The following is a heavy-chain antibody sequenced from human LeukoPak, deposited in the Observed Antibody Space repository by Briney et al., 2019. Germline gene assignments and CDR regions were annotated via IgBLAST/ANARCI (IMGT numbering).Heavy chain of an antibody. CDR2: IHYSGST. D-gene: IGHD6-13*01. V-gene: IGHV4-59*01. Sequence: SETLSLICTVSGGSISSYYWSWIRQPPGKELEWIGYIHYSGSTNYNPSLKSRVTMSVDTSRNQFSLKLTSVTAADTAVYYCARGGSSSSWPFYYWGQGTLVTVSS. CDR3: ARGGSSSSWPFYY. J-gene: IGHJ4*02. CDR1: GGSISSYY.